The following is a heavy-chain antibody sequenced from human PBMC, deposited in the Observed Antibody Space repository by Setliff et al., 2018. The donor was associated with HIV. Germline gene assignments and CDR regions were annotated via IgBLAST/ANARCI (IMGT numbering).Heavy chain of an antibody. CDR2: VSYSGST. J-gene: IGHJ4*02. V-gene: IGHV4-59*01. CDR1: SGSISVYY. CDR3: ARARGRAQLSYYFDY. D-gene: IGHD2-2*01. Sequence: SETLSLTCSVPSGSISVYYWSWVRQPPGRGLEWIGYVSYSGSTSYNPTLNSRVTMSVDTSRDQFSLKLSSVTAADTAVYYCARARGRAQLSYYFDYWGQGRRGTVSS.